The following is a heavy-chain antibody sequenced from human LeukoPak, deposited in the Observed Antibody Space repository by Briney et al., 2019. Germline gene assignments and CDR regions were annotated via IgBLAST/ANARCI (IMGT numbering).Heavy chain of an antibody. Sequence: MTSETLSLTCTVSGGSISSGDYYWSWIRQPPGKGLEWIGYIYYSGSTYYNPSLKSRVTISVDTSKNQFSLKLSSVTAADTAVYYCARDEDGDPENWGQGTLVTVSS. CDR3: ARDEDGDPEN. J-gene: IGHJ4*02. CDR1: GGSISSGDYY. D-gene: IGHD4-17*01. CDR2: IYYSGST. V-gene: IGHV4-30-4*01.